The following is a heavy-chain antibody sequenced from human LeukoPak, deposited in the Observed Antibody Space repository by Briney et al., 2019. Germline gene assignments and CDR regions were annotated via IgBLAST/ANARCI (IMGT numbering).Heavy chain of an antibody. CDR1: GYSISSGYY. CDR2: FYHSRST. D-gene: IGHD6-13*01. V-gene: IGHV4-38-2*01. Sequence: SETLSLTCAISGYSISSGYYWGWIRPTPGKGLEWIGSFYHSRSTYHNPSLKSRVTILADTSKNQFSLKLSSVTAADTAVYYCARGDSSGWYTNSNYYHYYMGVWGKGTTVTVSS. CDR3: ARGDSSGWYTNSNYYHYYMGV. J-gene: IGHJ6*03.